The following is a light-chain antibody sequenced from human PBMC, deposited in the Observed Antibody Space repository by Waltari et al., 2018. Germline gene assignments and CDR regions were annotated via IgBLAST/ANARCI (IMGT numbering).Light chain of an antibody. CDR3: QQRGDWPLT. J-gene: IGKJ4*01. CDR1: QGVSSY. Sequence: SCRASQGVSSYLAWYQQKPGQPPRLLIYDAFNRATGTPARFSGSGSGTDFTLTISSLEPEDFAIYYCQQRGDWPLTFGGGTKVEIK. V-gene: IGKV3-11*01. CDR2: DAF.